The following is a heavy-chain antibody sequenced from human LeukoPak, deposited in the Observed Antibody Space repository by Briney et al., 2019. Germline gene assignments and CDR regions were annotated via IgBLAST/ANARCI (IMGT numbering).Heavy chain of an antibody. CDR3: ATNIVATIIAAAVGRWYYYGMDV. CDR2: INPSCGST. CDR1: GYTFTSYY. J-gene: IGHJ6*02. D-gene: IGHD5-12*01. V-gene: IGHV1-46*01. Sequence: ASVKVSCKASGYTFTSYYMHWVRQAPGQGLEWMGIINPSCGSTSYAQKFQGRVTMTRDTSTSTVYMELSSLRSEDTAVYYCATNIVATIIAAAVGRWYYYGMDVWGQGTTVTVSS.